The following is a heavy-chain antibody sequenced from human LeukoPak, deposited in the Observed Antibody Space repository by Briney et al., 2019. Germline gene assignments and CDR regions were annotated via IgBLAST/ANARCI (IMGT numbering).Heavy chain of an antibody. CDR3: AREGRWLPFLGTGYHFDY. V-gene: IGHV3-33*08. CDR2: IWYDGSNK. Sequence: PGGSLRLSCAASGFTFSSYNMNWVRQAPGKGLEWVAVIWYDGSNKYYADSVKGRFTISRDNSKNTLYLQMNSLRAEDTAVYYCAREGRWLPFLGTGYHFDYWGQGTLVTGSS. J-gene: IGHJ4*02. CDR1: GFTFSSYN. D-gene: IGHD5-24*01.